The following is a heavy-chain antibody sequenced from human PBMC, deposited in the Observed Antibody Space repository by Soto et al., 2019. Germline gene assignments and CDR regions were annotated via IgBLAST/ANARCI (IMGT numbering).Heavy chain of an antibody. CDR1: GFNFSNHA. J-gene: IGHJ4*02. V-gene: IGHV3-23*01. CDR3: AKDGYCTATSCFAGGEFDY. D-gene: IGHD2-2*01. CDR2: ISGSGGTT. Sequence: PGGSLRLSCTASGFNFSNHAMSWVRQAPGKGLEWVSVISGSGGTTYYADSVKGRFTVSRDNSKSTLYLQMNSLRAEDSATYYCAKDGYCTATSCFAGGEFDYWGQGTQVTVSS.